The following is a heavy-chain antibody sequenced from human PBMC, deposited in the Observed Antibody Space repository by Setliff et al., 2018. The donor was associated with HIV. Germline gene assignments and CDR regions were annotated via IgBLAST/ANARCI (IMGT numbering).Heavy chain of an antibody. CDR2: IWYDGSNE. CDR1: GFTFSTYG. CDR3: TRATYFSFWGGDFYGMDA. J-gene: IGHJ6*02. V-gene: IGHV3-33*01. Sequence: GGSLRLSCAASGFTFSTYGMHWVRQAPGKGLEWVAVIWYDGSNEYYADSVKGRFIISRDNSKNTLELQINSLRPDDTGVYFCTRATYFSFWGGDFYGMDAWGQGTTVTVS. D-gene: IGHD3-16*01.